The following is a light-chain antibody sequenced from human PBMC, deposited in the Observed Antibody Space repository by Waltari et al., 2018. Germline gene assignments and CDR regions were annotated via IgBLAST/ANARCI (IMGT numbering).Light chain of an antibody. CDR3: QSYDTNNQV. Sequence: NFMLTQPHSVSESPGETVTISCTRSSGNIASKFVQWYQLRPGTAPTTVIYEDDQRPSGVPDRFSGSIDSSSNSASLTISGLKTEDEADYYCQSYDTNNQVFGGGTKLTVL. V-gene: IGLV6-57*03. CDR1: SGNIASKF. CDR2: EDD. J-gene: IGLJ2*01.